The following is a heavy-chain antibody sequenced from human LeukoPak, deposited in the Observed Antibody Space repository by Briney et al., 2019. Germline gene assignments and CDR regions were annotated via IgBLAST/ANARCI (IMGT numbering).Heavy chain of an antibody. CDR2: IYYSGST. Sequence: SETLSLTCTVSGGSISSYYWSWTRQPPGKGLEWIGYIYYSGSTNYNPSLKSRVTLSVDTSRNQFFLKLSSVTAADTAVYYCARSGGYWGQGTLVTVSS. V-gene: IGHV4-59*01. D-gene: IGHD1-26*01. CDR3: ARSGGY. J-gene: IGHJ4*02. CDR1: GGSISSYY.